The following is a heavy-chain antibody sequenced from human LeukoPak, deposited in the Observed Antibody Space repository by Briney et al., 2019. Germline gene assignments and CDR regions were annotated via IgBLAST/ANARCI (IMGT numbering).Heavy chain of an antibody. D-gene: IGHD3-22*01. V-gene: IGHV3-30-3*01. CDR3: ARTSLYYYDSSGYYGY. CDR2: ISYDGSNK. J-gene: IGHJ4*02. Sequence: GGSLRLSCAASGFTFSSYAMHWVRQAPGKGLEWVAVISYDGSNKYYADSVKGRFTISRDNSKNTLYLQMNSLRAEDTAVHYCARTSLYYYDSSGYYGYWGQGTLVTVSS. CDR1: GFTFSSYA.